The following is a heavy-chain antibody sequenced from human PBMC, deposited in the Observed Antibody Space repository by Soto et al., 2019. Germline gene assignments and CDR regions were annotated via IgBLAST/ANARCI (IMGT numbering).Heavy chain of an antibody. J-gene: IGHJ6*02. Sequence: PGGSLRLSCAGSGFTFGDSYMSWIRQPPGKGLEWIGEINHSGSTNYNPSLKSRVTISVDTSKNQFSLKLSSVTAADTAVYYCAGLWEPSYYYYGMDVWGQGTTVTVSS. D-gene: IGHD1-26*01. CDR2: INHSGST. CDR3: AGLWEPSYYYYGMDV. CDR1: GFTFGDSY. V-gene: IGHV4-34*08.